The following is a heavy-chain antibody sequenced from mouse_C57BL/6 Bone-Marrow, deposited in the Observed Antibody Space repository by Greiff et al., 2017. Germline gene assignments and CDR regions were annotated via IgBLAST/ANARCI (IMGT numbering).Heavy chain of an antibody. CDR3: ARRVITTVVPYYFDY. D-gene: IGHD1-1*01. Sequence: VHVKQSVAELVRPGASVKLSCTASGFNIKNTYMHWVKQRPEQGLEWIGRIDPANGNTKYAPKFQGKATITADTSSNTAYLQLSSLTSEDTAIYYCARRVITTVVPYYFDYWGQGTTLTVSS. V-gene: IGHV14-3*01. CDR1: GFNIKNTY. J-gene: IGHJ2*01. CDR2: IDPANGNT.